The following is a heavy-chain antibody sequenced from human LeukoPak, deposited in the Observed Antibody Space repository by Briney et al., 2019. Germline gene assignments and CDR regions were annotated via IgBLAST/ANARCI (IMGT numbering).Heavy chain of an antibody. V-gene: IGHV1-18*01. CDR3: ARITTPPLTLRYCSGGSCYRALDY. Sequence: ASVKVSCKASGYTFTSYGISWVRQAPGQGLEWMGWISAYNGNTNYAQKLQGRVTMTTDTSTSAAYMELRSLRSDDTAVYYCARITTPPLTLRYCSGGSCYRALDYWGQGTLVTVSS. J-gene: IGHJ4*02. CDR1: GYTFTSYG. D-gene: IGHD2-15*01. CDR2: ISAYNGNT.